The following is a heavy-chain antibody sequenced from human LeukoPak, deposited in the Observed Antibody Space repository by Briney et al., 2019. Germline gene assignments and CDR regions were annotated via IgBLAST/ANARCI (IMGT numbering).Heavy chain of an antibody. CDR3: AREGIISEPTATFYFDY. D-gene: IGHD1-1*01. J-gene: IGHJ4*02. CDR1: GGSLSSGSSY. V-gene: IGHV4-31*03. Sequence: SETLSLTCTVSGGSLSSGSSYWSWIRQHPGKGLEWIGYIFYTGSTYYNPSLNSRINISVVTSKNQFSLQLSSVTAADTAVYYRAREGIISEPTATFYFDYWGQGTLVTVSS. CDR2: IFYTGST.